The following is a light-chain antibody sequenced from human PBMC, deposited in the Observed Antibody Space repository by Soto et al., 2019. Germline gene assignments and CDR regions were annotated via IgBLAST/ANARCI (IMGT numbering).Light chain of an antibody. Sequence: QSALTQPRSVSGSPGQSVTISCTGTSSDVGGYKFVSWYQQHPGKAPKFMIYEVSKRPSGVPDRFSGSKSGNTAFLTISGLQAEDEPDYYCCSYAGFYTSVFGTGTKVTVL. CDR2: EVS. CDR3: CSYAGFYTSV. CDR1: SSDVGGYKF. V-gene: IGLV2-11*01. J-gene: IGLJ1*01.